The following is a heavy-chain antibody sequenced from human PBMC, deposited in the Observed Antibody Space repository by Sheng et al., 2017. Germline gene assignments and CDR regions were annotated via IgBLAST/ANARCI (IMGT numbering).Heavy chain of an antibody. D-gene: IGHD2-2*01. J-gene: IGHJ4*02. V-gene: IGHV3-23*01. CDR1: GFTFSSYA. CDR2: ISGSGGST. Sequence: EVQLLESGGGLVQPGGSLRLSCAASGFTFSSYAMSWVRQAPGKGLEWVSAISGSGGSTYYADSVKGRFHHLQRQFQEXAVSAKMNSLRSEDTAVYYCAKDRNCSSTSCYLYYFDYWGQGTLVTVSS. CDR3: AKDRNCSSTSCYLYYFDY.